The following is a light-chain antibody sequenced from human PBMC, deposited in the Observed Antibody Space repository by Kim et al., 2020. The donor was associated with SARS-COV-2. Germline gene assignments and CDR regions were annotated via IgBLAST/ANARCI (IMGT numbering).Light chain of an antibody. CDR2: YES. CDR1: NIGSKS. CDR3: QVWDSSSDHPV. J-gene: IGLJ2*01. V-gene: IGLV3-21*04. Sequence: AQGKTARITSGGNNIGSKSVPWYQQKPGQAPVLVIYYESDRPSGIPERFSGSNSGNTATLPIRRVEAGDEADYYSQVWDSSSDHPVFGGGTQLTVL.